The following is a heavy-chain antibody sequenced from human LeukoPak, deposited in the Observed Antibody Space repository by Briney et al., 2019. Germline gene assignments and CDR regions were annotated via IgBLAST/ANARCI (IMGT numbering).Heavy chain of an antibody. J-gene: IGHJ4*02. CDR1: GFTFSSYS. Sequence: GGSLRLSGAASGFTFSSYSMNWGRQAPGKGLEWVSSISSSGTFIYYADSVKGRFTISRDNARNSLYLQMNRLTAEDTAVYYCASGSPAGDYWGQETLVTVSS. D-gene: IGHD1-26*01. V-gene: IGHV3-21*01. CDR3: ASGSPAGDY. CDR2: ISSSGTFI.